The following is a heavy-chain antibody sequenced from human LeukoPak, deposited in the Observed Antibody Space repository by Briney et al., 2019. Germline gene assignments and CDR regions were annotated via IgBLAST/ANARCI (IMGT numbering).Heavy chain of an antibody. CDR1: GGSISSSSYY. CDR2: IYYSGST. V-gene: IGHV4-39*02. J-gene: IGHJ4*02. Sequence: SETLSLTCTVSGGSISSSSYYWGWIRQPPGKGLEWIGSIYYSGSTYYNPSLKSRVTISVDTSKNQFSLKLSSVTAAETAVYYCARETYDSRQAEFDYWGQGTLVTVSS. D-gene: IGHD3-22*01. CDR3: ARETYDSRQAEFDY.